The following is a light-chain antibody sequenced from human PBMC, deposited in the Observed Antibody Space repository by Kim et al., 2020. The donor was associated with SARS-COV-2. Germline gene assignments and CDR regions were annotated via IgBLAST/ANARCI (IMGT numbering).Light chain of an antibody. Sequence: HAFTLSRPGTISDVVCYTYVYWYQQHPGKAPKLMIYDFRKRPSGVPDRFSGSKSGNPASLTISGLQAEDEADYYCCSYAGSYTFVFGTGTKVTVL. CDR3: CSYAGSYTFV. J-gene: IGLJ1*01. CDR2: DFR. CDR1: ISDVVCYTY. V-gene: IGLV2-11*01.